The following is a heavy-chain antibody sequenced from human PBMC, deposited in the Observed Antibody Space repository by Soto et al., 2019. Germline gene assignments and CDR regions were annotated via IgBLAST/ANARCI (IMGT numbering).Heavy chain of an antibody. CDR1: GTSMTNYH. Sequence: PSETLSLTCTVSGTSMTNYHWNCVRQSAGGGLEWIGRVPGTGSPDYNPSLKSRVTVSLDWSETQFSLKLMSVTAADTAVYYCARAYWHHVWGSIPAAFDPWGQGTLVTVS. V-gene: IGHV4-4*07. CDR3: ARAYWHHVWGSIPAAFDP. CDR2: VPGTGSP. J-gene: IGHJ5*02. D-gene: IGHD3-16*01.